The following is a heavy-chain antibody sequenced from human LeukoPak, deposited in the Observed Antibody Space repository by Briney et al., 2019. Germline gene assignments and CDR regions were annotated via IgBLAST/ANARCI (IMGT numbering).Heavy chain of an antibody. J-gene: IGHJ4*02. V-gene: IGHV3-30*02. CDR1: GFTFSSYG. CDR2: IRYDGSNK. Sequence: GGSLRLSCAASGFTFSSYGMHWVRQAPGKGLEWVAFIRYDGSNKYYADSVKGRFTISRDNSQNTLYLQMDSLRADDTAVYYCASSLLATMGPLFYWGLGALVTVSS. CDR3: ASSLLATMGPLFY. D-gene: IGHD5-24*01.